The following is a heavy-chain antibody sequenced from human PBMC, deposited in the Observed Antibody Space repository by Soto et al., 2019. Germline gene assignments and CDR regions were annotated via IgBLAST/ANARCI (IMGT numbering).Heavy chain of an antibody. CDR2: ISTYNGNT. Sequence: QVQLVQSGAEVKKPGASVKVSCKTSGYTFTMYGISWVRQAPEQGLEWMGWISTYNGNTNSAQKFQGRVTMTTDTSTSTAYMEPRSLRSDDTAVYYCARSPYTNSWYYFDYWGQGTLVTVSS. J-gene: IGHJ4*02. CDR3: ARSPYTNSWYYFDY. CDR1: GYTFTMYG. V-gene: IGHV1-18*01. D-gene: IGHD6-13*01.